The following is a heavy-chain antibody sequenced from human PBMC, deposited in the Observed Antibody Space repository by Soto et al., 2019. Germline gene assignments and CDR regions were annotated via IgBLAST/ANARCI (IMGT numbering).Heavy chain of an antibody. J-gene: IGHJ5*02. CDR2: IYYSGST. CDR3: ARDTETTHWFDP. CDR1: GGSISSGGYY. D-gene: IGHD4-17*01. V-gene: IGHV4-31*03. Sequence: QVQLQESGPGLVKPSQTLSLTCTVSGGSISSGGYYWSWIRQHPGKGLEWIGYIYYSGSTYYNPTLKLRDAIAVATSKNHYSPELSSVTAADTAVYYCARDTETTHWFDPLGQGTPVNVSS.